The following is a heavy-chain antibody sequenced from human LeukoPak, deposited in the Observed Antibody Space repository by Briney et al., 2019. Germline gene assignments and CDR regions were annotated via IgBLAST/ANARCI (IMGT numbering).Heavy chain of an antibody. J-gene: IGHJ6*02. CDR3: ARIMQTPWGMDV. Sequence: SETLSLTCTVSGGSISPYYWSWIRQPPGRGLEYIGYIYYSGTTDYNPSLKSRVTISVDTSKNQFSLKVTSVSAADTDVYYCARIMQTPWGMDVWGQGTTVTVSS. CDR2: IYYSGTT. V-gene: IGHV4-59*01. D-gene: IGHD4-23*01. CDR1: GGSISPYY.